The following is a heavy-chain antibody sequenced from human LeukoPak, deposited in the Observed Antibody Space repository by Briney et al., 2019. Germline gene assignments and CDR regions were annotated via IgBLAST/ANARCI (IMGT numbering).Heavy chain of an antibody. CDR3: ARDASRQQLGIDY. V-gene: IGHV1-69*01. CDR1: GGTFSSYA. CDR2: IIPIFGTA. Sequence: SVKVSCKASGGTFSSYAISWVRQAPGQGLEWMGGIIPIFGTANYAQKFQGRVTITADESTSTAYMELSSLRSEDTAVYYCARDASRQQLGIDYWGQGTLVTVSS. D-gene: IGHD6-13*01. J-gene: IGHJ4*02.